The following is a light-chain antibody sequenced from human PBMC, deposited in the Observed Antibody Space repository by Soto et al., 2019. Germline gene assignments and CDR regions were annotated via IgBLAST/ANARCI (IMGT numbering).Light chain of an antibody. CDR3: QQYENVPLT. CDR2: DAA. CDR1: QDIKNY. V-gene: IGKV1-33*01. Sequence: DIQMTQSPSSLSASVGDRVTITCRASQDIKNYLNWYHQKPGKAPKLLIYDAANLKTGVPSRFRGSGSETDFTFTIISLQPEDIGTYYCQQYENVPLTFGGGTKVEI. J-gene: IGKJ4*01.